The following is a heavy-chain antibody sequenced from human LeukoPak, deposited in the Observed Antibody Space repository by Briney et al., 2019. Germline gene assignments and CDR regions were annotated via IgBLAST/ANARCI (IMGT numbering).Heavy chain of an antibody. CDR1: GYTFTSYG. D-gene: IGHD3-3*01. Sequence: GASVNVSCKASGYTFTSYGISWVRQAPGQGLEWMGWISAYNGNTNYAQKFQGRVTITTDESTSTAYMELSSLRSEDTAVYYCARGFLEWLSLDYWGQGTLVTVSS. CDR3: ARGFLEWLSLDY. CDR2: ISAYNGNT. J-gene: IGHJ4*02. V-gene: IGHV1-18*01.